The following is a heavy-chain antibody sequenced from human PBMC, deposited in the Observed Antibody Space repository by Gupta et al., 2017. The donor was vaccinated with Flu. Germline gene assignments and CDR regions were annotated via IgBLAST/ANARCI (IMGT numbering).Heavy chain of an antibody. J-gene: IGHJ4*02. CDR2: ISPDGSDS. V-gene: IGHV3-7*01. Sequence: EVQLVESGGDLVKPGVSLRLSCEVSGITCSTSHMAWVRQAPGRGLEWVANISPDGSDSYYVGYVKGRFTISRDNAENSLFLQMTSLRAEDTAVYYCATEPRILSFWGQGTLVTVSS. CDR3: ATEPRILSF. CDR1: GITCSTSH.